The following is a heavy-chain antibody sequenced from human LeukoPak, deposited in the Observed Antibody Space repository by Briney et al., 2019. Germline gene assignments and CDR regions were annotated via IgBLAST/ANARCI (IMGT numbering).Heavy chain of an antibody. CDR1: GGSISSYY. CDR2: IYYSGST. J-gene: IGHJ4*02. CDR3: ARAFDWLLPNY. D-gene: IGHD3-9*01. V-gene: IGHV4-59*01. Sequence: SETLSLTCTVSGGSISSYYWSWIRQPPGKGLEWIGYIYYSGSTNYNPSLKSRVTISVDTSENQFSLKLSSVTAADTAVYYCARAFDWLLPNYWGQGTLVTVSS.